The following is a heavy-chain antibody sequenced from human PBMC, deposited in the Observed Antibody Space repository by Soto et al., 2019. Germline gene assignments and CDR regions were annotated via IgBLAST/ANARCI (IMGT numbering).Heavy chain of an antibody. Sequence: GASVKVSCKASGYTFTSYGISWVRQAPGQGHEWMGWISAYNGNTNYAQKLQGRVTMTTDTSTSTAYMELRSLRSDDTAVYYCARVSYALGYCSSTSCYDYWGQGTLVTVSS. V-gene: IGHV1-18*01. CDR3: ARVSYALGYCSSTSCYDY. CDR1: GYTFTSYG. J-gene: IGHJ4*02. D-gene: IGHD2-2*01. CDR2: ISAYNGNT.